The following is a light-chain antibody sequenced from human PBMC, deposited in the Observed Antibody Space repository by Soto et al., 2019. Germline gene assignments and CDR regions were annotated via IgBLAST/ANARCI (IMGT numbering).Light chain of an antibody. V-gene: IGLV2-8*01. CDR1: SSDVGGYNY. CDR2: EVS. CDR3: SSYGGNNNYV. J-gene: IGLJ1*01. Sequence: QSVLTQPASVSGSPGQSVTISCTGTSSDVGGYNYVSWYQQHPGKAPKLMIYEVSKRPSGVPDRLSGSKSGNTASLTVSGLQAEDEADYYCSSYGGNNNYVFGTGTRSPS.